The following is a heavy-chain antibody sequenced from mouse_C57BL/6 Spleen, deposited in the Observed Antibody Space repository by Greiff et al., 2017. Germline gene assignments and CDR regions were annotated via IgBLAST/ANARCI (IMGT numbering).Heavy chain of an antibody. Sequence: QVQLQQSGAELVKPGASVKLSCKASGYTFTSYWMQWVKQRPGQGLEWIGEIDPSDSYTNYNQKFKGKATLTVDTSASTAYMQRSSLTSEDSAVYDCARATTVVHAMDYWGQGTSVTVYS. J-gene: IGHJ4*01. CDR2: IDPSDSYT. V-gene: IGHV1-50*01. D-gene: IGHD1-1*01. CDR1: GYTFTSYW. CDR3: ARATTVVHAMDY.